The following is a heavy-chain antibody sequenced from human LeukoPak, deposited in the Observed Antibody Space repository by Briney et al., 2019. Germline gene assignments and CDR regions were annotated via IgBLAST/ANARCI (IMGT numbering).Heavy chain of an antibody. D-gene: IGHD3-10*01. V-gene: IGHV3-23*01. J-gene: IGHJ6*02. CDR2: ISGSGGST. Sequence: PGGSLRLSCAASGFTFSSYWMNWARQAPGKGLEWVSAISGSGGSTYYADSVKGRVTISRDNSKNTLYLQMNSLRAEDTAVYYCAKCLSDRSGAFGVDVWGQGTTVTVSS. CDR3: AKCLSDRSGAFGVDV. CDR1: GFTFSSYW.